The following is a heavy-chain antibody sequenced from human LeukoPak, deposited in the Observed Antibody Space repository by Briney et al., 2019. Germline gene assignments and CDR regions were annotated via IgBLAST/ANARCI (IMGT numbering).Heavy chain of an antibody. CDR2: IGGSGGST. Sequence: GGSLRLSCGASGFPFSKNAMSGVRQAPGKGLEWVSSIGGSGGSTYYADAVKGRFTISRATSKNTLYLQMNSLRAEDAAVYYCAKYRGFGDSYDSWGQGTLVTVSS. CDR3: AKYRGFGDSYDS. V-gene: IGHV3-23*01. CDR1: GFPFSKNA. J-gene: IGHJ4*02. D-gene: IGHD3-10*01.